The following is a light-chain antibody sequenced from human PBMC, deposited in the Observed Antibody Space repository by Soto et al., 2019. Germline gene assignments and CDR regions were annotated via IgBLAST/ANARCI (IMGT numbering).Light chain of an antibody. Sequence: QSALTQPASVSGSPGQSITVSCAGTGSDVGAYNLVSWYQQHPGKAPKLIMCEVNTRPSGISNRFSGSKSGDTASLTISGLQAEDEADYFCCSYAGIVAYVFGTGTKVTVL. V-gene: IGLV2-23*02. CDR3: CSYAGIVAYV. J-gene: IGLJ1*01. CDR2: EVN. CDR1: GSDVGAYNL.